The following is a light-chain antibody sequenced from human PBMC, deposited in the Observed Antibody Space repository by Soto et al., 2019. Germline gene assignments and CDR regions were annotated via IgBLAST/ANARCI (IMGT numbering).Light chain of an antibody. V-gene: IGKV3-20*01. CDR3: QQYGGSTYT. J-gene: IGKJ2*01. Sequence: EIVLTQSPGSLSMSPRERATLSCRASQSVSSNHLAWYQQKPGQAPRLLIYGASRRAAGIPDRFSGSGSGTDFTLTSSRLESEDFAVYYCQQYGGSTYTFGQGTKVEIK. CDR1: QSVSSNH. CDR2: GAS.